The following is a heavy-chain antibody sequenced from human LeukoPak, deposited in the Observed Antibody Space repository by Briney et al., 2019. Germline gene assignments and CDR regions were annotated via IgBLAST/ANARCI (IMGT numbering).Heavy chain of an antibody. V-gene: IGHV4-39*07. CDR2: IYYSGST. J-gene: IGHJ5*02. CDR3: ARDRTYYYGSGKEGDWFDP. Sequence: SETLSLTCTVSGGSISSSSYYWGWIRQPPGKGLEWIGSIYYSGSTYYNPSLKSRVTISVDTSKNQFSLKLSSVTAADTAVYYCARDRTYYYGSGKEGDWFDPWGQGTLVTVSS. D-gene: IGHD3-10*01. CDR1: GGSISSSSYY.